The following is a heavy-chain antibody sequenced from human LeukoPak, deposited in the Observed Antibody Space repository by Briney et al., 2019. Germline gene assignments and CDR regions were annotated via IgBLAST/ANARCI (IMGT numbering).Heavy chain of an antibody. CDR1: GGSFSGYY. CDR2: INHSGST. D-gene: IGHD6-6*01. J-gene: IGHJ4*02. V-gene: IGHV4-34*01. CDR3: ARGYSRSSYYFDS. Sequence: SETLSLTCAVYGGSFSGYYWSWIRQPPGKGLEWIGEINHSGSTNYNPSLKSRVTISVDTSKNQFSLKLSSVTAADTAVYYCARGYSRSSYYFDSWGQGTLVTVSS.